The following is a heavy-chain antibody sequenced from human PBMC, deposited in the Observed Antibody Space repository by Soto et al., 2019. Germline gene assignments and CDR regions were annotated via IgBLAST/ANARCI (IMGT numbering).Heavy chain of an antibody. CDR2: IFHSGST. D-gene: IGHD2-15*01. J-gene: IGHJ4*02. V-gene: IGHV4-4*02. CDR3: ATLPPRIEVVKTEIPA. Sequence: PSETLSLTCAVSGGSIRSNNRWSWVRQPPRKGLEWIGEIFHSGSTKYNPSLKSRGTISVDKSNNQFSLEMRAVTAADTAVYYCATLPPRIEVVKTEIPARGQGTLVTVSS. CDR1: GGSIRSNNR.